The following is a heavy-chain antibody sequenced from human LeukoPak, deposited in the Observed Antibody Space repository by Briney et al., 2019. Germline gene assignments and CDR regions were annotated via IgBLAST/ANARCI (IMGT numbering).Heavy chain of an antibody. J-gene: IGHJ6*03. D-gene: IGHD3-22*01. CDR1: GGSFSGYY. CDR3: ARGRQDVTMIVVVMTAVSYYLDV. Sequence: SETLSLTCAVYGGSFSGYYWSWIRQTPEKGLEWIGEMNPSGSTSYNPSLKSRITVSVDTSKNQFSLKLSSVTAADTAVYYCARGRQDVTMIVVVMTAVSYYLDVWGKGTTVTVS. V-gene: IGHV4-34*01. CDR2: MNPSGST.